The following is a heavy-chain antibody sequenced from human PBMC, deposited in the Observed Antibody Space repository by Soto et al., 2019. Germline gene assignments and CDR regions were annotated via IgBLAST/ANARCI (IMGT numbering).Heavy chain of an antibody. CDR1: GFSFSSHS. CDR3: ARGRGYCGGTNCYLDY. J-gene: IGHJ4*02. D-gene: IGHD2-21*01. CDR2: ISSSGSTI. Sequence: EVQLVESGGGLVQPGGSLRLSCAASGFSFSSHSMKWVRQAPGKGLEWVSYISSSGSTIYYADSMKGRFTISRDNAKNSLYLQMNSLRDDDTAVYYCARGRGYCGGTNCYLDYWGQGALVTVSS. V-gene: IGHV3-48*02.